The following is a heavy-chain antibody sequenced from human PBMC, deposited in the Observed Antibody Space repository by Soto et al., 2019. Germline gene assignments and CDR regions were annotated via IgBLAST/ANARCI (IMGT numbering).Heavy chain of an antibody. CDR3: ARVYNDFWNGHFDY. J-gene: IGHJ4*02. Sequence: GGSLRLSCAASGFRFSDYSMNWVRQAPGRGLEWVSYISSSSFTIHYADSVEGRFAISRDNAKNSLYLQMNSLRAEDTAVYYCARVYNDFWNGHFDYWGQGALVTV. CDR2: ISSSSFTI. CDR1: GFRFSDYS. D-gene: IGHD3-3*01. V-gene: IGHV3-48*01.